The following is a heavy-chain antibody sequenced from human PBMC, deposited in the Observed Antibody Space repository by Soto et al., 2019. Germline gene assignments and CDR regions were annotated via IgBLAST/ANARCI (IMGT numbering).Heavy chain of an antibody. CDR2: TYYRSKWYN. CDR3: AREVRGSYDY. V-gene: IGHV6-1*01. D-gene: IGHD1-26*01. J-gene: IGHJ4*02. Sequence: SQTLSLPCVICRDSVSSNNAVWNWIRQSPLRGLEWLGRTYYRSKWYNDYAVSVKSRITINPDTSKGQFSLQLNSVTPEDTAVYYCAREVRGSYDYWGQGTLVTVSS. CDR1: RDSVSSNNAV.